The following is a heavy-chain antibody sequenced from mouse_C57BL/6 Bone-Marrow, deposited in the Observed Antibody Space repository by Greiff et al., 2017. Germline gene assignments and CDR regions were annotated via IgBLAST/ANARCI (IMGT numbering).Heavy chain of an antibody. CDR3: ARDYYGSSKYYYAMDY. V-gene: IGHV1-76*01. J-gene: IGHJ4*01. Sequence: QVQLQQSGAELVRPGASVKLSCKASGYTFTDYYINWVKQRPGQGLEWIARIYPGSGNTYYNEKFKGKATLTAEKSSSTAYMQLSSLTSEDSAVYFCARDYYGSSKYYYAMDYWGQGTSVTVSS. CDR1: GYTFTDYY. D-gene: IGHD1-1*01. CDR2: IYPGSGNT.